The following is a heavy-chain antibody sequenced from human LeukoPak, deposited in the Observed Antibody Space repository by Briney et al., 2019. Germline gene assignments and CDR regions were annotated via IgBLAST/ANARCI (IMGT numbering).Heavy chain of an antibody. J-gene: IGHJ6*03. CDR2: IIPIFGTA. D-gene: IGHD2-2*02. CDR3: ARCPHTHFAAYYYYMDV. V-gene: IGHV1-69*05. CDR1: GGTFSSYA. Sequence: ASVKVSCKASGGTFSSYAISWVRQAPGQGLEWMGGIIPIFGTANYAQKFQGRVTITTDESTSTAYMELSSVTAADTAVYYCARCPHTHFAAYYYYMDVWGKGTTVTVSS.